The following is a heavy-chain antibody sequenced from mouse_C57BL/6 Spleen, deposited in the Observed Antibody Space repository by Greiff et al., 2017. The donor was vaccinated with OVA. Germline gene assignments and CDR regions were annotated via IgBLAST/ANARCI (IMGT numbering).Heavy chain of an antibody. V-gene: IGHV1-15*01. CDR1: GYTFTDYE. CDR3: TRKGDYSNYADDY. Sequence: QVQLQQSGAELVRPGASVTLSCKASGYTFTDYEMHWVKQTPVHGLEWIGAIDPETGGTAYNQKFKGKAILTADKSSSTAYMELRSLTSEDSAVYYCTRKGDYSNYADDYWGQGTTLTVSS. J-gene: IGHJ2*01. D-gene: IGHD2-5*01. CDR2: IDPETGGT.